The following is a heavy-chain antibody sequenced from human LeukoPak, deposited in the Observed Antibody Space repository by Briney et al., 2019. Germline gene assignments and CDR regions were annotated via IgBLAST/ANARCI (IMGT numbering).Heavy chain of an antibody. V-gene: IGHV3-7*05. CDR2: IKQDGSEK. CDR1: GFIFSNYW. CDR3: ARDSIPGSRSYDSSGYMAAFDI. Sequence: GGSLRLSCSASGFIFSNYWMTWVRQAPGKGLEWVANIKQDGSEKYYVDSVKGRFTISRDNAKKSLYLQMNSLRAEDTAVYYCARDSIPGSRSYDSSGYMAAFDIWGQGTMVIVSS. J-gene: IGHJ3*02. D-gene: IGHD3-22*01.